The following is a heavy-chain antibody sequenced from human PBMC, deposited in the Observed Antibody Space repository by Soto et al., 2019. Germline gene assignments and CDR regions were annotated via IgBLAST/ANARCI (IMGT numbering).Heavy chain of an antibody. J-gene: IGHJ6*02. CDR2: MNPNSGNT. CDR3: AREGVSVTTYYYYGMDV. Sequence: AAVKVSCKASGYTFTSYDINWVRHATGQGLEWMGWMNPNSGNTGYAQKFQGRVTMTRNTSISTAYMELSSLRSEDTAVYYCAREGVSVTTYYYYGMDVWGQGTTVTVSS. V-gene: IGHV1-8*01. D-gene: IGHD4-17*01. CDR1: GYTFTSYD.